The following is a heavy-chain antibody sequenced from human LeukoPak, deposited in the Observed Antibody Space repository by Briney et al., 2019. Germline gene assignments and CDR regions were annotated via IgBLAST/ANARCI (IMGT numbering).Heavy chain of an antibody. D-gene: IGHD3-22*01. CDR1: GFTFSSYW. Sequence: GGSLRLSCAASGFTFSSYWMSWVRQAPGKGLERVANIKQDGSEKYYVDSVKGRFTISRDNAKNSLYLQMNSLRAEDTAVYYCARVGSGSYDSSGYSPPAYYYYYMDVWGKGTTVTVSS. CDR2: IKQDGSEK. V-gene: IGHV3-7*01. CDR3: ARVGSGSYDSSGYSPPAYYYYYMDV. J-gene: IGHJ6*03.